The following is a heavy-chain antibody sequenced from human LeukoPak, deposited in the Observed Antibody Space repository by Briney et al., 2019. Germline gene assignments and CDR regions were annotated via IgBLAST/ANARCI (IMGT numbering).Heavy chain of an antibody. CDR3: ARSRAYYYGSGSVV. D-gene: IGHD3-10*01. CDR2: IGAYNGNT. J-gene: IGHJ4*02. CDR1: GYTFTSYG. Sequence: ASVKVSCKASGYTFTSYGISWVRQAPGQGLEWMGWIGAYNGNTNYAQKLQGRVTMTTDTSTSTAYMELRSLRSDDTAVYYCARSRAYYYGSGSVVWGQGTLVTVSS. V-gene: IGHV1-18*01.